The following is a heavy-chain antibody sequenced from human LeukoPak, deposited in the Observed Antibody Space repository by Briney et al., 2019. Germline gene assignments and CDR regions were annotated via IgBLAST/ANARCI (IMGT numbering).Heavy chain of an antibody. J-gene: IGHJ4*02. CDR3: ARDHDQYSNGF. V-gene: IGHV3-33*01. D-gene: IGHD5-18*01. CDR1: GFTFSSYG. CDR2: IWYDGSDK. Sequence: GGSLRLSCAASGFTFSSYGMHWVRQAPGKGLEWVAVIWYDGSDKYYADSVKGRFTISRDNFKNTLYLQMNSLRVEDTAVYYCARDHDQYSNGFWGQGTLVTVSS.